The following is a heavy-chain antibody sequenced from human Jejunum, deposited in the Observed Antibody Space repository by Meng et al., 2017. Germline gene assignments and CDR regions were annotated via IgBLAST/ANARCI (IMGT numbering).Heavy chain of an antibody. CDR2: IWHDGRNK. Sequence: QVEVEESGRGVVQPGKSLSVFGAATGLTVSNYGMHWVRQAPGRGLEWVAVIWHDGRNKYYADSVKGRFTISRDNSKNTLYLQMSSLRVEDTGLYYCARGRYASVGFDYWGQGTLVTVSS. CDR3: ARGRYASVGFDY. D-gene: IGHD2-2*01. J-gene: IGHJ4*02. V-gene: IGHV3-33*01. CDR1: GLTVSNYG.